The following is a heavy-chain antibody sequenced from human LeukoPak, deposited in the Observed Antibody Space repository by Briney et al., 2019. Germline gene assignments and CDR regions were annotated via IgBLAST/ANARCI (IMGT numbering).Heavy chain of an antibody. D-gene: IGHD3-10*01. Sequence: GASVKVSCKASGYTFTGYYMHWVRQATGQGLEWMGWMNPNSGNTGYAQKFQGRVTITRNTSISTAYMELSSLRSEDTAVYYCARGRRGYGSGSHKSLYYYYYMDVWGKGTTVTVSS. CDR2: MNPNSGNT. V-gene: IGHV1-8*03. CDR3: ARGRRGYGSGSHKSLYYYYYMDV. J-gene: IGHJ6*03. CDR1: GYTFTGYY.